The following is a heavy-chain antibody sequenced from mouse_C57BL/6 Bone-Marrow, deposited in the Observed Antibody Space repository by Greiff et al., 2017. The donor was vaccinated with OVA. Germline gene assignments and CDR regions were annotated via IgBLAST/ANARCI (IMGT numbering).Heavy chain of an antibody. J-gene: IGHJ3*01. V-gene: IGHV1-64*01. CDR2: IHPNSGST. CDR1: GYTFTSYW. D-gene: IGHD2-5*01. CDR3: AREPYYSNYGFAY. Sequence: QVQLQQSGAELVKPGASVKLSCKASGYTFTSYWMHWVKQRPGQGLEWIGMIHPNSGSTNYNEKFKSKATLTVDKSSSTAYMQLSSLTSEDSAVYYCAREPYYSNYGFAYWGQGTLVTVSA.